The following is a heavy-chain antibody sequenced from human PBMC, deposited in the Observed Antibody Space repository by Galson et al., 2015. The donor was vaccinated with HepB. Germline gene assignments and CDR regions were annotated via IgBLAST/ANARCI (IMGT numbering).Heavy chain of an antibody. CDR1: GFTFSSYS. V-gene: IGHV3-21*01. CDR3: ARCRDYDSSGYYDFDY. Sequence: LRLSCAASGFTFSSYSMNWVRQAPGKGLEWVSSISSSSSYIYYADSVKGRFTISRDNAKNSLYLQMNSLRAEDTAVYYCARCRDYDSSGYYDFDYWGQGTLVTVSS. D-gene: IGHD3-22*01. CDR2: ISSSSSYI. J-gene: IGHJ4*02.